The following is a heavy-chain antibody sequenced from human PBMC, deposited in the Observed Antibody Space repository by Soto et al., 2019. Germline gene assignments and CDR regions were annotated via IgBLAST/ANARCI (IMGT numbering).Heavy chain of an antibody. D-gene: IGHD6-6*01. J-gene: IGHJ1*01. CDR1: GETFRRDV. V-gene: IGHV1-69*06. Sequence: SVKVSCKAPGETFRRDVISWVRQAPGQGLEWLGGITPMSGTTDYAQKFQGRVTISADKSTGTAYFELSSLTFDDTGAYYCARGVSMAGRPGFFHHWGQGSLVTVSS. CDR3: ARGVSMAGRPGFFHH. CDR2: ITPMSGTT.